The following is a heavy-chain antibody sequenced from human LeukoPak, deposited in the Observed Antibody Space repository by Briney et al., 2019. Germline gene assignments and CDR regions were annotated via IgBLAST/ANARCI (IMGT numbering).Heavy chain of an antibody. CDR3: ASLHGMDV. J-gene: IGHJ6*02. CDR1: GSIFTSYW. V-gene: IGHV5-51*01. CDR2: IYPGDSDT. Sequence: GASLQISCQGSGSIFTSYWIGWGRPLRGKGLEWTGIIYPGDSDTKYSPSFQGQVTISADKSISTAYLQWSSLKASDTAMYYCASLHGMDVWGQGTTVTDSS.